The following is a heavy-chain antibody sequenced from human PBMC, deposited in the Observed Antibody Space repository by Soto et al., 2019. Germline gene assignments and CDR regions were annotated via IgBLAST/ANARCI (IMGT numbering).Heavy chain of an antibody. Sequence: PSETLSLTCTVSGGSISSYYWSWIRQPPGKGLEWIGYIYYSGSTNYNPSHKSRVTISVDTSKNQFSLKLSSVTAADTAVYYCARGEDIVVVPAATQFDYWGQGTLVTVSS. CDR1: GGSISSYY. CDR3: ARGEDIVVVPAATQFDY. V-gene: IGHV4-59*01. J-gene: IGHJ4*02. D-gene: IGHD2-2*01. CDR2: IYYSGST.